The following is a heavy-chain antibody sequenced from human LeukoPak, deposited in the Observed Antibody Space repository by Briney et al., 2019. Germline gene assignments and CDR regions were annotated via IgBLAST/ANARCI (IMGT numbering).Heavy chain of an antibody. CDR1: GFTFSGYA. J-gene: IGHJ4*02. CDR3: ARRHTTVTSHFDY. CDR2: ISGSGGST. Sequence: GGSLRLSCAASGFTFSGYAVSWVRQAPGKGLEWVSAISGSGGSTYYADSVKGRFTISRDNSKNTLYLQMNSLRAEDTAVYYCARRHTTVTSHFDYWGQGTLVTVSS. V-gene: IGHV3-23*01. D-gene: IGHD4-17*01.